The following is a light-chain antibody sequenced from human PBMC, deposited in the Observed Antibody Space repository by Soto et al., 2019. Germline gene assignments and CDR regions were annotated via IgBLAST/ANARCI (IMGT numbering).Light chain of an antibody. CDR1: QSVDTY. Sequence: EIVLTQSPATLSLSPGARATLSCRASQSVDTYLAWYQQKPGQAPRLLLYDASNRATGIPPRFSGSGSGTDFTLTISSLEPEEFAVYYCQQRSNWPGTFGPGTKVDIK. CDR2: DAS. CDR3: QQRSNWPGT. V-gene: IGKV3-11*01. J-gene: IGKJ3*01.